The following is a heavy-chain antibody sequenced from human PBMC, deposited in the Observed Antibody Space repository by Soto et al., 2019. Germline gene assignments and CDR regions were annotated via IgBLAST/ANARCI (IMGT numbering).Heavy chain of an antibody. CDR1: GFTFSSYG. V-gene: IGHV3-33*01. Sequence: PGGSLRLSCAASGFTFSSYGMHWVRQAPGKGLEWVAVIWYDGSNKYYADSVKGRFTISRDNSKNTLYLQMNSLRAEDTAVYYCAREVYDFWSGYGRTYGMDVWGQGTTVTVSS. D-gene: IGHD3-3*01. J-gene: IGHJ6*02. CDR3: AREVYDFWSGYGRTYGMDV. CDR2: IWYDGSNK.